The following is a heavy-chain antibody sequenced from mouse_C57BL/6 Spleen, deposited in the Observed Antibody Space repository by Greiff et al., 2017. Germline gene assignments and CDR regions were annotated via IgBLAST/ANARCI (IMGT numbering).Heavy chain of an antibody. CDR3: TRAGGGSYYFGD. V-gene: IGHV5-9-1*02. CDR2: ISSGGDYI. CDR1: GFTFSSYA. J-gene: IGHJ2*01. Sequence: EVMLVESGAGLVKPGGSLKLSCAASGFTFSSYAMSWVRQTPEKRLEWVAYISSGGDYIYYADTVKGRFTISRDNAGNTRYLQMSSLESEDTAMYCYTRAGGGSYYFGDWGPGTTLTVSS. D-gene: IGHD1-1*02.